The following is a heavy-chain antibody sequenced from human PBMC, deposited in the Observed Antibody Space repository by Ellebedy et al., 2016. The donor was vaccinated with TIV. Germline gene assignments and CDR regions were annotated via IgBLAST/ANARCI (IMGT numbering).Heavy chain of an antibody. J-gene: IGHJ5*02. CDR1: GGTFRSHA. Sequence: SVKVSCKASGGTFRSHAISWVRQAPGQGLGWMGGIMAIFGTVHYAQKFQGRVTITADEFTSTAYMELSSLRSEDTAMYYCARMGGYHYTSWCDPWGQGTLVTVSS. CDR3: ARMGGYHYTSWCDP. V-gene: IGHV1-69*13. D-gene: IGHD3-22*01. CDR2: IMAIFGTV.